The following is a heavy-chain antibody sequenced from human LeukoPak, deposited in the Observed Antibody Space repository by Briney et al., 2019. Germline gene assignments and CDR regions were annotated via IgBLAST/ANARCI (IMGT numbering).Heavy chain of an antibody. D-gene: IGHD6-13*01. V-gene: IGHV4-34*01. Sequence: GSLRLSCGASGFTFSDYYMSWIRQAPGKGLEWIGEINHSGSTNYNPSLKSRVTISVDTSKNQFSLKLSSVTAADTAVYYCARSLVIAGPTSDAFDIWGQGTMVTVSS. CDR2: INHSGST. J-gene: IGHJ3*02. CDR3: ARSLVIAGPTSDAFDI. CDR1: GFTFSDYY.